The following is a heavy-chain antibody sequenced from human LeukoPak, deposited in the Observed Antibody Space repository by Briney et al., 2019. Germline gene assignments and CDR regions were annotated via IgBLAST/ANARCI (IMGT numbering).Heavy chain of an antibody. J-gene: IGHJ4*02. Sequence: GASVKVSCKASGGTFSSYAISWVRQAPGQGLEWMGRIIPILGIANYAQKFQGRVTITADKSTSTAYMELSSLRSEDTAVYYCARGLVKTGTSDYWGQGTLVTVSS. V-gene: IGHV1-69*04. CDR1: GGTFSSYA. CDR2: IIPILGIA. D-gene: IGHD1-1*01. CDR3: ARGLVKTGTSDY.